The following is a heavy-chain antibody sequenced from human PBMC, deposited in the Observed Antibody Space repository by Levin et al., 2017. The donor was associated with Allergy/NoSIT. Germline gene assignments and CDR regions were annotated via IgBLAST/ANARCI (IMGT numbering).Heavy chain of an antibody. J-gene: IGHJ4*02. V-gene: IGHV3-30*18. CDR2: ISYDGSSK. CDR1: GFTFSNYG. CDR3: AKEIRDSSWNFDY. Sequence: GESLKISCAASGFTFSNYGMHWVRQAPGKGLEWVAVISYDGSSKYYADSVKGRFTISRDNSKNTLYLQMNSLRGEDTAVYYCAKEIRDSSWNFDYWGQGTLVTVSS. D-gene: IGHD6-13*01.